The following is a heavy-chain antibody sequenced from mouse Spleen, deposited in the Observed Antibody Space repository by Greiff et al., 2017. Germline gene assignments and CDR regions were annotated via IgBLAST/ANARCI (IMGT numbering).Heavy chain of an antibody. J-gene: IGHJ2*01. D-gene: IGHD2-14*01. V-gene: IGHV1-4*01. CDR2: INPSSGYT. CDR1: GYTFTSYT. Sequence: QVHVKQSGAELARPGASVKMSCKASGYTFTSYTMHWVKQRPGQGLEWIGYINPSSGYTKYNQKFKDKATLTADKSSSTAYMQLSSLTSEDSAVYYCARSSDYYRPYYFDYWGQGTTLTVSS. CDR3: ARSSDYYRPYYFDY.